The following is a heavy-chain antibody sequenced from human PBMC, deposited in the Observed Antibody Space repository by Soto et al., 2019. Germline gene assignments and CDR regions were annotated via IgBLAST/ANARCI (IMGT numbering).Heavy chain of an antibody. CDR2: IKQDGSEK. J-gene: IGHJ6*02. V-gene: IGHV3-7*03. D-gene: IGHD6-13*01. CDR1: GFTFSSYW. Sequence: GGSLRLSCAASGFTFSSYWMSWVRQAPGKGLEWVANIKQDGSEKYYVDSVKGRFTISRDNAKNSLYLQMNSLRAEDTAVYYCARDLGQQLPYYYYYYGMDVWGQGTTVTVSS. CDR3: ARDLGQQLPYYYYYYGMDV.